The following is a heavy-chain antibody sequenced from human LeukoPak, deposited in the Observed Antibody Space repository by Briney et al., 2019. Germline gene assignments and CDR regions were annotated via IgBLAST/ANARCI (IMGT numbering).Heavy chain of an antibody. D-gene: IGHD5-12*01. CDR3: ARDHEDIVATIWGEGLNI. CDR1: GGSVSNYY. V-gene: IGHV4-59*02. CDR2: IYYTET. Sequence: PSETLSLTCTVSGGSVSNYYWSWIRQSPGKGLEWIGYIYYTETSYNPSLKSRVTISADTSKNQFSLKLYSVTAADTAVYYCARDHEDIVATIWGEGLNIWGQGTVVTVSS. J-gene: IGHJ3*02.